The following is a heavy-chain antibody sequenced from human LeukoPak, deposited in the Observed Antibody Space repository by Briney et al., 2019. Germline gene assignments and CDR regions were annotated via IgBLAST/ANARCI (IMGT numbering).Heavy chain of an antibody. CDR3: AKADDFWSGPWNAFDI. CDR1: GFTFSSYA. Sequence: PGGSLRLSCAASGFTFSSYAMSWVRQAPGKGLEWVSAISGSGGSTYYADSVKGRFTISRDNSKNTLYLQMNSLRDEDTAVYYCAKADDFWSGPWNAFDIWGQGTMVTVSS. CDR2: ISGSGGST. D-gene: IGHD3-3*01. J-gene: IGHJ3*02. V-gene: IGHV3-23*01.